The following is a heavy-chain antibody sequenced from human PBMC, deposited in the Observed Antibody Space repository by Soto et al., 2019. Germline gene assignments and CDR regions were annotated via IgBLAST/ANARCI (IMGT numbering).Heavy chain of an antibody. CDR3: ARDSPDCWSGYSHYYYYYGMDV. Sequence: SETLSLTCTVSGGSVSSGSYYWSWIRQPPGKGLEWIGYIYYSGSTNYNPSLKSRVTISVDTSKNQFSLKLSSVTAADTAVYYCARDSPDCWSGYSHYYYYYGMDVWGQGTTVTVS. V-gene: IGHV4-61*01. CDR2: IYYSGST. J-gene: IGHJ6*02. CDR1: GGSVSSGSYY. D-gene: IGHD3-3*01.